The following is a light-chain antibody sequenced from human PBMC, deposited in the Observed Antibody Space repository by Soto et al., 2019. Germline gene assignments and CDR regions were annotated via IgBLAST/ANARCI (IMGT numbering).Light chain of an antibody. V-gene: IGKV1-5*01. J-gene: IGKJ4*01. CDR3: QQYNSFS. Sequence: DIQVTQSPSTLSASVGDRVTITCRASQSIGTWLAWFQQKPGKAPNLLISDASSLESGVPSRFSGSGSGTEFTLTISSLQPDDFATYYCQQYNSFSFGGGTKVDIK. CDR1: QSIGTW. CDR2: DAS.